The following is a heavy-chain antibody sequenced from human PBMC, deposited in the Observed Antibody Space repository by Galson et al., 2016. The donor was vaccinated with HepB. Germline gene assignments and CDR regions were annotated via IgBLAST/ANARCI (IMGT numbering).Heavy chain of an antibody. Sequence: SLRLSCAGSGFTFDDYVMHWVRQAPGKGLEWVSGITWESGGIGYADSVRGRSTISRDNAKNSLYLQMNSLRAEDTALYYCAKGRYDILTGSYYGMDVWGQGTTVTVSS. J-gene: IGHJ6*02. CDR2: ITWESGGI. CDR3: AKGRYDILTGSYYGMDV. D-gene: IGHD3-9*01. V-gene: IGHV3-9*01. CDR1: GFTFDDYV.